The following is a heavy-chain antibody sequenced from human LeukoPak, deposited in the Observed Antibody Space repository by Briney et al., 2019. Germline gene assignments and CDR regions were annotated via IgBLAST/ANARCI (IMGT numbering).Heavy chain of an antibody. V-gene: IGHV3-9*03. CDR2: ISWNSDSI. D-gene: IGHD1-26*01. J-gene: IGHJ4*02. CDR1: GFTFDDYA. CDR3: AKGRIVGATWSSFDY. Sequence: PGGSLRLSCAASGFTFDDYAMHWVRQAPGKGLEWVSGISWNSDSIGYADSVKGRFTISRDNAKNSLYLQMNSLRAEDMALYYCAKGRIVGATWSSFDYWGQGTLVTVSS.